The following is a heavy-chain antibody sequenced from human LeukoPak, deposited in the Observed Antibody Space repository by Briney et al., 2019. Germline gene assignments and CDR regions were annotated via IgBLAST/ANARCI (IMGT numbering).Heavy chain of an antibody. CDR3: ARDRLPPRNYYGMDV. D-gene: IGHD2-15*01. V-gene: IGHV4-59*11. CDR1: GGSISSHY. Sequence: SETLSLTCSVSGGSISSHYWSWIRQPPGKGLEWIGYIYYSGTAKYNPSLRSRVTISVDTSKNQFSLKLSSVTAADTAVYYCARDRLPPRNYYGMDVWGQGTTVTVSS. CDR2: IYYSGTA. J-gene: IGHJ6*02.